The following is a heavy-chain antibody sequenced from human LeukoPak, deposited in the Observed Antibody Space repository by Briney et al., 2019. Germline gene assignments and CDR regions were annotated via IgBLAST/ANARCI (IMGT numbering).Heavy chain of an antibody. V-gene: IGHV3-48*04. D-gene: IGHD6-13*01. CDR3: ARDSSSWLDY. CDR1: GFTFSDSA. CDR2: ISSSSSTI. J-gene: IGHJ4*02. Sequence: GDSLRLSCAASGFTFSDSAMNWVRQAPGKGLEWVSYISSSSSTIYYADSVKGRFTISRDNAKNSLYLQMNSLRAEDTAVYYCARDSSSWLDYWGQGTLVTVSS.